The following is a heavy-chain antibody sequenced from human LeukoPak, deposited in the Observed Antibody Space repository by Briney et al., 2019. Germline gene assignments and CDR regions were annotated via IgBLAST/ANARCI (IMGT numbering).Heavy chain of an antibody. D-gene: IGHD3-22*01. V-gene: IGHV4-34*01. CDR2: INHGGST. CDR1: GGSFSGYY. J-gene: IGHJ4*02. Sequence: KPSETLSLTCAVYGGSFSGYYWSWIRQPPGKGLEWIGEINHGGSTNYNPSLKSRVTISVDTSKNQFSLKLSSVTAADTAVYYCARVPYYYDSSGYCDYWGQGTLVTVSS. CDR3: ARVPYYYDSSGYCDY.